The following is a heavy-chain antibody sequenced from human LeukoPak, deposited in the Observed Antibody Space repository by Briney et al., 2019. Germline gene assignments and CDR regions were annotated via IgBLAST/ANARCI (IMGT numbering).Heavy chain of an antibody. J-gene: IGHJ5*02. CDR2: INHSGST. CDR1: GGSFSGYY. V-gene: IGHV4-34*01. D-gene: IGHD4-11*01. CDR3: ARRLIDYTQRGFDP. Sequence: SETLSLTCAVYGGSFSGYYWSWIRQPPGKGLEWIGEINHSGSTNYNPSLKSRVTISVDTSKNQFSLKLSPVTAADTAVYYCARRLIDYTQRGFDPWGQGTLVTVSS.